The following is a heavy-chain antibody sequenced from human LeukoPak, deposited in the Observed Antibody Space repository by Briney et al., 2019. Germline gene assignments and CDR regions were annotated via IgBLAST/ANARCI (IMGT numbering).Heavy chain of an antibody. CDR3: ARIHFNYYGSGSYYFGYFDY. V-gene: IGHV1-18*01. J-gene: IGHJ4*02. D-gene: IGHD3-10*01. CDR2: ISAYNDNT. Sequence: ASVKVSCKASGYTFTSYGISWVRQAPGQGLEWMGWISAYNDNTNYAQKLQGRVTMTTDTSTSTAYMELRSLRSDDTAVYYCARIHFNYYGSGSYYFGYFDYWGQGTLVTVSS. CDR1: GYTFTSYG.